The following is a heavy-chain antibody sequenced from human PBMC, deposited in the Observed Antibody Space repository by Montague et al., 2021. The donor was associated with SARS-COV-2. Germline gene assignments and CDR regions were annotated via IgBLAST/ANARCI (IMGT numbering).Heavy chain of an antibody. CDR1: GASITSSNW. Sequence: SETLSLTCTVSGASITSSNWWNWVRQPPGKGLEWIGQIYHSGGTNYNPSLKSRLTPSLDKSKNQFSLNLSSLTAADTAVYYCARQIQQVVLSPAKLTNWFAHWGPGTLVTVAS. D-gene: IGHD2-15*01. J-gene: IGHJ5*02. CDR2: IYHSGGT. CDR3: ARQIQQVVLSPAKLTNWFAH. V-gene: IGHV4-4*02.